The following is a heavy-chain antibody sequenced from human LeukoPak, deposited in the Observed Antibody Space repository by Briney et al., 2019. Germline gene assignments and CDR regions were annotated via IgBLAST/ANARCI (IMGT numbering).Heavy chain of an antibody. D-gene: IGHD6-13*01. CDR3: ARGGIYSSSWYGFTDAFDI. J-gene: IGHJ3*02. Sequence: GASVRVPCKASGYIFTDYYMHWVRQAPGQELGWMGWINPNSGGTNYAQKFQGWVTMTRDTSISTAYMELSRLRSDGTAVYYCARGGIYSSSWYGFTDAFDIWGQGTMVTVSS. V-gene: IGHV1-2*04. CDR1: GYIFTDYY. CDR2: INPNSGGT.